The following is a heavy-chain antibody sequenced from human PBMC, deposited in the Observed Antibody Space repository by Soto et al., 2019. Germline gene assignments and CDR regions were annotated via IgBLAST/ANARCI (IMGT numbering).Heavy chain of an antibody. V-gene: IGHV4-4*02. CDR2: SHQSGNT. CDR3: ATRDTGRVY. CDR1: GVSIGSHDW. Sequence: QVQLQESGPGLVKPSGTLSLTCAVSGVSIGSHDWWTWVRQPPGKGLEWIGESHQSGNTNYNSSLERRVTIALDQSKNHISLRLGSVTVADAAVYYWATRDTGRVYWGQGPLVTVSS. J-gene: IGHJ4*02. D-gene: IGHD5-18*01.